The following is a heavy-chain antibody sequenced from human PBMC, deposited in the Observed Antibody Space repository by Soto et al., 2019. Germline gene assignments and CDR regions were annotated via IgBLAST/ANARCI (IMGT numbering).Heavy chain of an antibody. J-gene: IGHJ4*02. V-gene: IGHV3-23*01. Sequence: ETLSLSCTASGFTFRTYAMTWFRQAPGKGLEWVSAISGSAGTFYATSVKGRFTISRDNSRSTVYLQMHGLRAEDSAIYYCAKEKDYDFNWGSDRFTSHYWGRGTLVTVSS. D-gene: IGHD3-16*02. CDR3: AKEKDYDFNWGSDRFTSHY. CDR2: ISGSAGT. CDR1: GFTFRTYA.